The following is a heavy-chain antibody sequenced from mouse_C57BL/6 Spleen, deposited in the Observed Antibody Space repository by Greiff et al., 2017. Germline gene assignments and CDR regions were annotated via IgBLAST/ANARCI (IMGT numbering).Heavy chain of an antibody. Sequence: QVQLQQPGAELVRPGTSVKLSCKASGYTFTSYWMHWVKQRPGQGLEWIGEIDPSDSYTNYNQKFKGKATLTVDTSSSTAYMQLSSLTSEDSAVYYCARWGGAYWGQGTLVTVSA. J-gene: IGHJ3*01. CDR1: GYTFTSYW. CDR2: IDPSDSYT. D-gene: IGHD1-1*02. V-gene: IGHV1-59*01. CDR3: ARWGGAY.